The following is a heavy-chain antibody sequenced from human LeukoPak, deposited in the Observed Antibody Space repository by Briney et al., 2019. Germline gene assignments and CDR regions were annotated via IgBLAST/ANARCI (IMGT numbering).Heavy chain of an antibody. CDR2: IIPIFGTA. CDR3: ARGSYYYDSSGYYVY. Sequence: SVKISCKASGGTFSSYAISWVRQAPGQGLEWMGGIIPIFGTANYAQKFQGRVTITADESTSTAYMELSSLRSEDTAVYYCARGSYYYDSSGYYVYWGQGTLVTVSS. D-gene: IGHD3-22*01. CDR1: GGTFSSYA. V-gene: IGHV1-69*13. J-gene: IGHJ4*02.